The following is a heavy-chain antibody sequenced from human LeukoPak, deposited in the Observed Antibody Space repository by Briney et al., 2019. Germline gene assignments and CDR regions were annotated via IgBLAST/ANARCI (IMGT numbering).Heavy chain of an antibody. Sequence: SLXXXXSGGXXSGFYGSWIRQPAGRGREWIGYIHYRRRTISNPSLKSRVIISLDTSKNQFSLRLSSVTAADTAVYYCARHARKRLTSNWDFWGQGTLVTVSS. D-gene: IGHD2-21*02. CDR3: ARHARKRLTSNWDF. V-gene: IGHV4-59*08. CDR2: IHYRRRT. J-gene: IGHJ4*02. CDR1: GGXXSGFY.